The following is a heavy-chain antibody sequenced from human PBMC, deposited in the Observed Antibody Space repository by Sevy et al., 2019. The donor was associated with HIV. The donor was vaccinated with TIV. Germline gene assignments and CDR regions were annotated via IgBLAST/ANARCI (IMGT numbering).Heavy chain of an antibody. CDR1: GGSITSLY. J-gene: IGHJ4*02. Sequence: SETLSLTCTVSGGSITSLYWNWVRQPPGKGLEWVANIYYNGHINYNPSLKSPVTLSLDTSKNQFSLRLSSVTAAATAMYYCAGENASGRGYFWGQGTLVTVSS. V-gene: IGHV4-59*08. D-gene: IGHD3-10*01. CDR3: AGENASGRGYF. CDR2: IYYNGHI.